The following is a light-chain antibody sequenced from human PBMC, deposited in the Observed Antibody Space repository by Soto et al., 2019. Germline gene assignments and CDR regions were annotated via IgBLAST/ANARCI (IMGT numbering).Light chain of an antibody. CDR2: DAS. V-gene: IGKV3-11*01. J-gene: IGKJ1*01. CDR3: RQRSSWPWT. Sequence: EILLTQSPATLSLSPGERATLSCRASQSVRSSLAWYQQKPGQAPRLLIYDASTRATGIPGRFSGSGSGTDFTLTISNLEPEDFAVYYCRQRSSWPWTFGKGAKVE. CDR1: QSVRSS.